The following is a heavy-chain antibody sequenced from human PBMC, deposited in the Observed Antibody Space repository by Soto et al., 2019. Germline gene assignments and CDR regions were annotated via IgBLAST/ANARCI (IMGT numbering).Heavy chain of an antibody. J-gene: IGHJ5*02. D-gene: IGHD4-17*01. CDR2: IYYSGGT. Sequence: QVQLQESGPGLVKPSETLSLTCTVSDGSISNYYWSWIRHPPGKKLEWIGYIYYSGGTKYNPSLKSRVTSSVETSKNQFSLKLYSVTTADTAVYYGASLPWADYGGIFDPWGQGTLVTVSS. CDR1: DGSISNYY. CDR3: ASLPWADYGGIFDP. V-gene: IGHV4-59*01.